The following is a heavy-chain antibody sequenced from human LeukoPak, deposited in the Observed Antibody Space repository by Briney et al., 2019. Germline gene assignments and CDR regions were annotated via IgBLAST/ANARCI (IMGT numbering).Heavy chain of an antibody. J-gene: IGHJ4*02. CDR2: ISAGAGSI. V-gene: IGHV3-23*01. CDR1: GFTFSSNA. D-gene: IGHD6-19*01. Sequence: GGSLRLSCVVSGFTFSSNAMNWVRQAPGKGLQWVSAISAGAGSIYYADSVKGRFIISRDNSKNTLYLQMNSLRAEDTAAYYCAKNAVPGHAYFDYRGQGSLVTVSS. CDR3: AKNAVPGHAYFDY.